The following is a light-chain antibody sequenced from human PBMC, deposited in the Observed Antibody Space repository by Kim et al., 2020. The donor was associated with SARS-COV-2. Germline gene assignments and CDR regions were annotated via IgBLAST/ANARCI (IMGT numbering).Light chain of an antibody. CDR2: GNN. CDR1: NSNIGAGYD. CDR3: QSYDTSLSTWV. J-gene: IGLJ3*02. Sequence: QSVLTQPPSMSGAPGQRVTISCTGGNSNIGAGYDVHWYQQVPGTAPKPLIYGNNNRPSGVPDRFSGSKSGTSAYLAITGLQPEDEADYYCQSYDTSLSTWVFGGGTQLTVL. V-gene: IGLV1-40*01.